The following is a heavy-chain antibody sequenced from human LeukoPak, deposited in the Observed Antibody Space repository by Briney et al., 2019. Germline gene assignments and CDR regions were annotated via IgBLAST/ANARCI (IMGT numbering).Heavy chain of an antibody. Sequence: PGGSLRLSCAASGFTYSSHSMNWVRQAPGKGLEWVSSISISSSYIYYADSVKDQFTISRDNAKNSLYLQMNSLRAEDTAVYDCAREAYCGGDCYPYYYYMDVWGKGTTVTVSS. D-gene: IGHD2-21*02. CDR2: ISISSSYI. CDR3: AREAYCGGDCYPYYYYMDV. J-gene: IGHJ6*03. V-gene: IGHV3-21*01. CDR1: GFTYSSHS.